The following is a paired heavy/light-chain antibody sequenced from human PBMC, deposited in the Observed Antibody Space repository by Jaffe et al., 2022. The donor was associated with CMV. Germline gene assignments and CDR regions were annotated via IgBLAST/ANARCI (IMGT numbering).Heavy chain of an antibody. J-gene: IGHJ3*02. V-gene: IGHV3-23*04. D-gene: IGHD3-22*01. CDR3: AKDTYYYDSSGYWGGAFDI. CDR1: GFTFSSYA. Sequence: EVQLVESGGGLVQPGGSLRLSCAASGFTFSSYAMSWVRQAPGKGLEWVSAISGSGGSTYYADSVKGRFTISRDNSKNTLYLQMNSLRAEDTAVYYCAKDTYYYDSSGYWGGAFDIWGQGTMVTVSS. CDR2: ISGSGGST.
Light chain of an antibody. CDR1: QSISSY. V-gene: IGKV1-39*01. CDR2: AAS. Sequence: DIQMTQSPSSLSASVGDRVTITCRASQSISSYLNWYQQKPGKAPKLLIYAASSLQSGVPSRFSGSGSGTDFTLTISSLQPEDFATYYCQQSYSTPSLTFGGGTKVEIK. J-gene: IGKJ4*01. CDR3: QQSYSTPSLT.